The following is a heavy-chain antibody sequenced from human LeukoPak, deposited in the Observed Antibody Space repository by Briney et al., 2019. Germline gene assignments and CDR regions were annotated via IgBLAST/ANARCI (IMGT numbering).Heavy chain of an antibody. D-gene: IGHD4-23*01. CDR3: ARVSSNSRGDYFDY. J-gene: IGHJ4*02. CDR2: IIPILGIA. Sequence: GASVKVSCKASGYTFTSYGISWVRQAPGQGLEWMGRIIPILGIANYAQKFQGRVTITADKSTSTAYMELSSLRSEDTAVYYCARVSSNSRGDYFDYWGQGTLVTVSS. CDR1: GYTFTSYG. V-gene: IGHV1-69*04.